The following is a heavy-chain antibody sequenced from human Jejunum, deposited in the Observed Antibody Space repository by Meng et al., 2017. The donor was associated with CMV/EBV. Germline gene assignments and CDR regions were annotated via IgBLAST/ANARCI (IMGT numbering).Heavy chain of an antibody. D-gene: IGHD1-26*01. Sequence: VPLKASGPTLVKPPQPLPLTCSFSGFSPRSSGEGVGWIRQPPGKALEWLELIYRGDDKRYSPSLNSRLTIAKDTSKNEVVLTLTNMGPIDTGTYYCAHFVGGYYPSRPDYWGQGTLVTVSS. CDR1: GFSPRSSGEG. CDR2: IYRGDDK. V-gene: IGHV2-5*02. J-gene: IGHJ4*02. CDR3: AHFVGGYYPSRPDY.